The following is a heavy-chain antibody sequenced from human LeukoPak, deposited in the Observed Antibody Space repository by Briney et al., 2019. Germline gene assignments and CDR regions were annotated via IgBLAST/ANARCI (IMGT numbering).Heavy chain of an antibody. CDR2: INPSGGSA. Sequence: ASVKVSCRASGYTLTSYFLHWVRQAPGQGLEWMGIINPSGGSASYAQKFQGRVTMTSDTSASTVYMELSSLRSEDTAIYYCARESRRIAAPGRGAFDVWGQGTMVTVSS. CDR3: ARESRRIAAPGRGAFDV. J-gene: IGHJ3*01. V-gene: IGHV1-46*01. D-gene: IGHD6-13*01. CDR1: GYTLTSYF.